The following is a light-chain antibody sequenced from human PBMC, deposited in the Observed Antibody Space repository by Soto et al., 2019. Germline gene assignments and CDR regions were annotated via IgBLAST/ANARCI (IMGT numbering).Light chain of an antibody. CDR3: QAWDNNTAV. Sequence: SYELTQSPSVSVSPGQTASISCSGEKLGENFVCWYQQKPGQSPVVVIYHDDKRPSGIPERFSGSSSGNRATLTIAGTQALDEADYYCQAWDNNTAVFGGRTKLTVL. J-gene: IGLJ2*01. CDR2: HDD. V-gene: IGLV3-1*01. CDR1: KLGENF.